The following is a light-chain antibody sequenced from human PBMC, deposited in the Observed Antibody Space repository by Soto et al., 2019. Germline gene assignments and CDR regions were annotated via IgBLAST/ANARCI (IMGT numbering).Light chain of an antibody. CDR3: QTWGSGII. CDR1: SAHSLFA. J-gene: IGLJ2*01. Sequence: SGSLGASVKLTCTLSSAHSLFAIAWHQQQPDKGPRFLMKLNNDGSHTKGDGIPDRFSGSSSGAERYLTISSLQSEDEADYYCQTWGSGIIFGGGTKVTVL. V-gene: IGLV4-69*01. CDR2: LNNDGSH.